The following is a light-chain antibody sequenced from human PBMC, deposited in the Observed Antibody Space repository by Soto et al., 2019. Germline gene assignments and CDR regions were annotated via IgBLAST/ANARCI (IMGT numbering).Light chain of an antibody. V-gene: IGKV1-27*01. CDR3: QKYNSAPWT. J-gene: IGKJ1*01. CDR1: QGISNY. CDR2: AAS. Sequence: DIQMTQSPSSLSASVGDRFTITWRASQGISNYLAWYQQKPGTVPKLLISAASTLQTGVPSRFSGGGSGTDFTLTISSLQPEDVATYYCQKYNSAPWTFGQGTKVDIK.